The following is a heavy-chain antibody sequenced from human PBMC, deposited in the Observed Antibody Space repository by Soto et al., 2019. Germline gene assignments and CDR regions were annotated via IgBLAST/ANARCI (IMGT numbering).Heavy chain of an antibody. CDR3: AKDRSPPAVHSYGYYFDF. CDR2: ISSDGGSK. D-gene: IGHD5-18*01. CDR1: GFSFSNYG. V-gene: IGHV3-30*18. Sequence: QVQLVESGGGVVQPGRSLRLSCAASGFSFSNYGMHWVRQAPGKGLEWVAGISSDGGSKNYADSVEGRVTISRDNPRNTVLLQMNSLRAEDTAVYYCAKDRSPPAVHSYGYYFDFWGQGTLLTVSS. J-gene: IGHJ4*02.